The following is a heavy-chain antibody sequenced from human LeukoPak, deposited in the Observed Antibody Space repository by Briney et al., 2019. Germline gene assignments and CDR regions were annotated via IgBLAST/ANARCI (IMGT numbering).Heavy chain of an antibody. Sequence: GGSLRLSCAASGFTFSSYWMHWVRQVPGKGLVWVSGIKADGSTTTYADSVRGRFTISRDNVKNTLYLQMNSLRAEDTAVYFCARGRSYGVDVWGQGTTVTGSS. J-gene: IGHJ6*02. CDR2: IKADGSTT. CDR3: ARGRSYGVDV. V-gene: IGHV3-74*03. CDR1: GFTFSSYW.